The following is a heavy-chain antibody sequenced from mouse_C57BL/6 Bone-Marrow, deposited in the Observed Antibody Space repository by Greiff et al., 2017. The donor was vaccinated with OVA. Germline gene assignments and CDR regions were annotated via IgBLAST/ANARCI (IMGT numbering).Heavy chain of an antibody. V-gene: IGHV5-4*03. J-gene: IGHJ2*01. CDR3: ARGVPLGLFDY. CDR2: ISDGGSYT. CDR1: GFTFSSYA. D-gene: IGHD4-1*01. Sequence: DVMLVESGGGLVKPGGSLKLSCAASGFTFSSYAMSWVRQTPEKRLEWVATISDGGSYTYYPDNVKGRFTISRDNAKNNLYLQMSHLKSEDTAMYCCARGVPLGLFDYWGQGTTLTVSS.